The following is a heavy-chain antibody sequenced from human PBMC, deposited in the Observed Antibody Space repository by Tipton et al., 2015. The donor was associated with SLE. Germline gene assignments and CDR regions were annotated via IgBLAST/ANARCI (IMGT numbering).Heavy chain of an antibody. CDR1: GGSFSGYY. J-gene: IGHJ4*02. V-gene: IGHV4-34*01. CDR3: ATPGYCSGGSCYPALGY. Sequence: TLSLTCAVYGGSFSGYYWSWIRQPPGKGPEWIGEINHSGSTNYNPSLKSRVTISVDTSKNQFSLKLSSVTAADTAVYYCATPGYCSGGSCYPALGYWGQGTLVTVSS. CDR2: INHSGST. D-gene: IGHD2-15*01.